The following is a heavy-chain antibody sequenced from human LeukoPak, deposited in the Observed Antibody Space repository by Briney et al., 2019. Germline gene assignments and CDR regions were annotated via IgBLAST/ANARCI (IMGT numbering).Heavy chain of an antibody. CDR1: GFTFFYYE. Sequence: GGSLRLSCATSGFTFFYYEMNWVRQAPGKGLEWVSYIKSGDRSIYYADSVKGRFTISRDDAKNSLYLQMNSLRAEDTAVYYCARDRVGATLYFDYWGQGTLVTVSS. D-gene: IGHD1-26*01. V-gene: IGHV3-48*03. CDR3: ARDRVGATLYFDY. CDR2: IKSGDRSI. J-gene: IGHJ4*02.